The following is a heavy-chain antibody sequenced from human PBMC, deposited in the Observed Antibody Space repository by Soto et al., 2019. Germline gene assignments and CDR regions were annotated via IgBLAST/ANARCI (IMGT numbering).Heavy chain of an antibody. Sequence: PGESLKISCKGSGYSFTSYWIGWVRQMPGKGLEWMGIIYPGDSDTRYSPSFQGQVTISADKSISTAYLQWSSLKASDTAMYYCARTLSPEDYGDYFHYYYYGMDVWGQGTTVPVSS. CDR1: GYSFTSYW. CDR3: ARTLSPEDYGDYFHYYYYGMDV. J-gene: IGHJ6*02. V-gene: IGHV5-51*01. D-gene: IGHD4-17*01. CDR2: IYPGDSDT.